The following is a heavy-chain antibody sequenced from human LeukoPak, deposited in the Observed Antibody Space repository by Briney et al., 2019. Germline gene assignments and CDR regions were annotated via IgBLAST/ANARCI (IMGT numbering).Heavy chain of an antibody. V-gene: IGHV3-9*01. CDR3: AKASTGTTSYNWFDP. CDR1: GFTFDDYA. Sequence: GGSLRLSCAASGFTFDDYAMHWVRQAPGKGLEWVSGISWNSGSIGYADSVKGRFTISRDNAKNSLYLQMNSLRAEDTALYCCAKASTGTTSYNWFDPWGQGTLVTVSS. J-gene: IGHJ5*02. CDR2: ISWNSGSI. D-gene: IGHD1-1*01.